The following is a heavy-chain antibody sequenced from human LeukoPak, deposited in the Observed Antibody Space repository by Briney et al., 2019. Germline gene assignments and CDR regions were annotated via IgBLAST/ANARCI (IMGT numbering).Heavy chain of an antibody. D-gene: IGHD3-22*01. CDR1: GFTFDIYE. Sequence: GGSLRLSCAASGFTFDIYEMNWVRQAPGKGLEWVSYISTSGSTIYYADSVKGRFTVSRDNAKNSLYLQMNSLRAEDTAVYYCARGAPTYYYDSSGYYHLYFDYWGQGTLVTISS. CDR2: ISTSGSTI. CDR3: ARGAPTYYYDSSGYYHLYFDY. J-gene: IGHJ4*02. V-gene: IGHV3-48*03.